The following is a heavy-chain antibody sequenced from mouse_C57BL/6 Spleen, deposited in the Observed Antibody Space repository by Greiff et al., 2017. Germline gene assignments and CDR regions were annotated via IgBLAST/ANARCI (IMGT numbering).Heavy chain of an antibody. J-gene: IGHJ1*03. Sequence: QVQLQQSGPELVKPGASVKISCKASGYAFSSSWMNWVKQRPGKGLEWIGRIYPGDGDTNYNGKFKGKATLTADKSSSTAYMQLSSLTSEDSAVYFCARSHYDGSSWYIDVWGTGTTVTVSS. CDR3: ARSHYDGSSWYIDV. D-gene: IGHD1-1*01. CDR1: GYAFSSSW. V-gene: IGHV1-82*01. CDR2: IYPGDGDT.